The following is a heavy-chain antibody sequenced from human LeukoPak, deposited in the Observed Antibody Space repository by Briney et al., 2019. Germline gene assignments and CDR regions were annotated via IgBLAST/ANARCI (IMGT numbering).Heavy chain of an antibody. V-gene: IGHV1-18*01. CDR2: VSGYDGRT. D-gene: IGHD4-11*01. Sequence: ASEKVACKASGYSFASYGISWVRQAPGQGLKWMGWVSGYDGRTNYAQNLKGRVTVTAETSTSTVYMELRSLRSDDTAIYYCARDYYNDYEDTFDIWGQGTMVTVSS. CDR3: ARDYYNDYEDTFDI. CDR1: GYSFASYG. J-gene: IGHJ3*02.